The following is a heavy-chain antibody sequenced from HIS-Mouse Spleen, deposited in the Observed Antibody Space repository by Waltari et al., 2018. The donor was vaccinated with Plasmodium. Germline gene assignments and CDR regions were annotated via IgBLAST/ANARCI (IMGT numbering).Heavy chain of an antibody. CDR1: GFTFSSYW. CDR2: IKQDGSEK. J-gene: IGHJ2*01. D-gene: IGHD6-13*01. Sequence: EVQLVESGGGLVQPGGSLRLPLSASGFTFSSYWMSWVRQAPGKGLEWVANIKQDGSEKYYVDSVKGRFTISRDNAKNSLYLQMNSLRAEDTAVYYCASSWYWYFDLWGRGTLVTVSS. V-gene: IGHV3-7*01. CDR3: ASSWYWYFDL.